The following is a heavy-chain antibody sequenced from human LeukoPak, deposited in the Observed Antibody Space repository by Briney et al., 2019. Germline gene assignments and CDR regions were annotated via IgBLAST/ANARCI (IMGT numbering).Heavy chain of an antibody. D-gene: IGHD3-10*01. Sequence: ASVTVSCTASGYTFSSYAIHWVRQAPGQGLEWMGWINAGVGNTKYSEKFQDRVTVTRDTPATTAYMELSSLRAEDTAVYYCARAGRPMIGGVTPLEHFDSWGQGTLATVSS. CDR1: GYTFSSYA. V-gene: IGHV1-3*01. CDR2: INAGVGNT. CDR3: ARAGRPMIGGVTPLEHFDS. J-gene: IGHJ4*02.